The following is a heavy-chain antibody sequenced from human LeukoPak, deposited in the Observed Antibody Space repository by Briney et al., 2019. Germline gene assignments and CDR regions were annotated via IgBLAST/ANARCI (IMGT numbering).Heavy chain of an antibody. CDR3: ARERGSYFTS. CDR1: GGSISSSSYY. Sequence: SETLSLTCTVSGGSISSSSYYWGWIRQPPGKGLEWIGSIYYSGSTYYNPSLKSRVTISVDTSKNQFSLKLSSVTAADTAVYYCARERGSYFTSWGQGTLVTVSS. J-gene: IGHJ4*02. D-gene: IGHD1-26*01. V-gene: IGHV4-39*01. CDR2: IYYSGST.